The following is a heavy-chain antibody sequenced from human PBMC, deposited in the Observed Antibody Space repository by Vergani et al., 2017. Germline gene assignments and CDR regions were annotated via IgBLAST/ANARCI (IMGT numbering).Heavy chain of an antibody. CDR2: ISSSSSYI. D-gene: IGHD3-10*01. CDR1: GFTFSSYS. V-gene: IGHV3-21*01. Sequence: EVQLVESGGGLVKPGGSLRLSCAASGFTFSSYSMNWVRQAPGKGLEWVSSISSSSSYIYYADSVKGRFTISRDNAKNSLYLQMNSLRAEDTAVYYCAGDVEGSVSYGRSGMDVWGQGTTVTVSS. CDR3: AGDVEGSVSYGRSGMDV. J-gene: IGHJ6*02.